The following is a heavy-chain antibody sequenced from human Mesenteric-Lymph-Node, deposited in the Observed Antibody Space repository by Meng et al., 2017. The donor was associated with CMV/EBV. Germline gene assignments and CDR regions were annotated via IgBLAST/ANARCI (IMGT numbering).Heavy chain of an antibody. CDR1: GFTVSSNY. V-gene: IGHV3-53*01. J-gene: IGHJ6*02. D-gene: IGHD3-9*01. CDR2: IYSGGST. CDR3: ARDLAATSYDVLTDYFGMDV. Sequence: GGSLRLSCAASGFTVSSNYMSWVRQAPGKGLEWVSVIYSGGSTYYADSVKGRFTISRDNSKNTLFLQMNSLRAEDTAVYYCARDLAATSYDVLTDYFGMDVWGQGTTVTVSS.